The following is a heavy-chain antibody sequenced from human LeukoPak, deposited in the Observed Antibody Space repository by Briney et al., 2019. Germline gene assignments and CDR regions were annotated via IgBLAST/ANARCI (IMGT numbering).Heavy chain of an antibody. J-gene: IGHJ6*02. CDR3: ARDLGGSKGGLDV. D-gene: IGHD3-16*01. V-gene: IGHV3-48*02. CDR1: GFTFNDFG. CDR2: ISRDSAAK. Sequence: GGSLRLSCAASGFTFNDFGTNWVRQAPGQGLDWVSYISRDSAAKRYADSVKGRFTISRDKAKNSLYLQMNSLRDEDTAVYFCARDLGGSKGGLDVWGQGTTVTVSS.